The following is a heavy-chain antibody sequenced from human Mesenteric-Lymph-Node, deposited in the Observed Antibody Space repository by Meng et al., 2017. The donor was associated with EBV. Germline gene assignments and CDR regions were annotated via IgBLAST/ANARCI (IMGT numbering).Heavy chain of an antibody. D-gene: IGHD1-1*01. CDR1: CGSVTRGSYC. V-gene: IGHV4-61*01. Sequence: EAGPGQVRPSETLSLTCLVPCGSVTRGSYCKNRIRRARETRLEWLKYIPYRGRTDYNPSHKSQITISVDASKNQLSLRVSHVTAADTVVYYCARGRRGVPYFDFWGQGALVTVSS. J-gene: IGHJ4*02. CDR3: ARGRRGVPYFDF. CDR2: IPYRGRT.